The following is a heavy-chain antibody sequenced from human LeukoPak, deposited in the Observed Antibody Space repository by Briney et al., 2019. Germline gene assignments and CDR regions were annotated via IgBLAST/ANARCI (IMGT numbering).Heavy chain of an antibody. CDR1: GFTFSSYG. Sequence: GGSLRLSCAASGFTFSSYGMHWVRQAPGKGLEWVAVISYDGSNKYYADSVKGRFTISRDNSKNTLYLQMNSLRAEDTAVYYCATPGPLEWLSYFDYWGQGTLVTVSS. CDR3: ATPGPLEWLSYFDY. V-gene: IGHV3-30*03. CDR2: ISYDGSNK. J-gene: IGHJ4*02. D-gene: IGHD3-3*01.